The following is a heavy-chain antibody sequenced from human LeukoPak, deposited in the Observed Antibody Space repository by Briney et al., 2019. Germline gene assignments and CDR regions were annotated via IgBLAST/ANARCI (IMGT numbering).Heavy chain of an antibody. Sequence: GGSLRLSCAASGFTFSSYRMNWVRQAPGKGLEWVSYISRSSSTIYDADSVKGRFTISRDNAKNSLYLQMNSLRDEETAVYYGARDLRLEDSSGYYYGNAFDIWGQGTMVTVSS. CDR3: ARDLRLEDSSGYYYGNAFDI. V-gene: IGHV3-48*02. CDR1: GFTFSSYR. D-gene: IGHD3-22*01. J-gene: IGHJ3*02. CDR2: ISRSSSTI.